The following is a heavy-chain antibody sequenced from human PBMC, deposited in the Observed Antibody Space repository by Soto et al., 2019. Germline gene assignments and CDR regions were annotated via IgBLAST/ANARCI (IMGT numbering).Heavy chain of an antibody. V-gene: IGHV3-23*01. CDR3: ARDPSIVLVPAATYYYYYYGMDV. Sequence: PGGSLRLSCAASGFTFSSYSMNWVRQAPGKGLEWVSAIIGSGGGTYYADSVKGRFTISRDNSKNTLYLQMNSLRPDDTAVYYCARDPSIVLVPAATYYYYYYGMDVWGQGTTVTVSS. D-gene: IGHD2-2*01. CDR2: IIGSGGGT. J-gene: IGHJ6*02. CDR1: GFTFSSYS.